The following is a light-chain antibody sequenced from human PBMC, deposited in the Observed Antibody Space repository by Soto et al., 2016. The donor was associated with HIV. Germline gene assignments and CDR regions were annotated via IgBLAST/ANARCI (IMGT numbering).Light chain of an antibody. V-gene: IGKV1-39*01. J-gene: IGKJ1*01. CDR1: QSISTY. Sequence: DIQMTQSPSSLSLSIGDRVSITCRASQSISTYLNWYQQKPGRAPKLLIYDASSLQSGVPSRFSGRGSGTDFTLTISSLQHEDLATYFCQQFNSYPRTFGQGTKVEIK. CDR3: QQFNSYPRT. CDR2: DAS.